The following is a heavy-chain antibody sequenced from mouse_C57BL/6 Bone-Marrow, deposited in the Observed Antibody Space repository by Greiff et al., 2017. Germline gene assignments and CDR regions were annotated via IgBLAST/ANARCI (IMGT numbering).Heavy chain of an antibody. J-gene: IGHJ4*01. V-gene: IGHV3-6*01. CDR2: ISYDGSN. Sequence: ESGPGLVKPSQSLSLTCSVTGYSITSGYYWNWIRQFPGNKLEWMGYISYDGSNNYNPSLKNRISINRDTSKNQFFLKLNSVTTEDTATYYCASYGSSYGAMDYWGQGTSVTVSS. CDR3: ASYGSSYGAMDY. CDR1: GYSITSGYY. D-gene: IGHD1-1*01.